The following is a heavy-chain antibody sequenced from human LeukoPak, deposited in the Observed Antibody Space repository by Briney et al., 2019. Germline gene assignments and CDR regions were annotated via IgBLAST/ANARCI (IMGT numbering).Heavy chain of an antibody. Sequence: AGGSLRLSCAASGFTFSSYAMSWVRQAPGKGLEWVSPISGSGGSTYYADSVKGRFTISRDNSKNTLYLQMNSLRAEDTAVYFCAKRGIVIRAVIIVGFHKEAYYFDYWGQGALVTVSS. CDR3: AKRGIVIRAVIIVGFHKEAYYFDY. J-gene: IGHJ4*02. CDR1: GFTFSSYA. D-gene: IGHD3-10*01. CDR2: ISGSGGST. V-gene: IGHV3-23*01.